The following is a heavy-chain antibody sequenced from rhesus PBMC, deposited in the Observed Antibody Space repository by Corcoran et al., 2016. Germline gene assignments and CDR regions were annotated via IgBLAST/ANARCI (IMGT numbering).Heavy chain of an antibody. Sequence: EVQLVESGGGLAKPGGSLVLSCAASGFILSDYYMYWVRQAPGKGLEWVAGINCTGGSTTYANSVKGRFTISRENAKNTLYLQMDSLRGEDTAVYYCAKDGFDYWGQGVLVTVSS. CDR3: AKDGFDY. V-gene: IGHV3S18*01. CDR2: INCTGGST. CDR1: GFILSDYY. J-gene: IGHJ4*01.